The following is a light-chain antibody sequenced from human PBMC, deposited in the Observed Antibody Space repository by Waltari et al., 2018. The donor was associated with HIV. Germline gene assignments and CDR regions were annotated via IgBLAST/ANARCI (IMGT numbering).Light chain of an antibody. V-gene: IGKV3-11*01. CDR3: QERSNWPALT. CDR1: QRVRSY. Sequence: EIVLTQSPATLSLSPGERASLSCRASQRVRSYLAWYQQKPGQAPRLLIYQASTRATGIPARFSGSGSGTDFTLTISSLEPEDFAVYYCQERSNWPALTFGGGTKVEIK. J-gene: IGKJ4*01. CDR2: QAS.